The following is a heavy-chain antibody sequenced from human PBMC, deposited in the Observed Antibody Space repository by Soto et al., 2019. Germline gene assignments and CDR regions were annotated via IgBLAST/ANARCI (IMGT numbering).Heavy chain of an antibody. D-gene: IGHD1-26*01. CDR1: GYTFTGHY. J-gene: IGHJ4*02. CDR3: GRGRSGQIVVFY. V-gene: IGHV1-2*02. Sequence: DSVKVSCKASGYTFTGHYIHWVRQAPEQGPEWMGEIGPESGATRYAQKFQGRVTMTRDTSITTVYMELKNLSPDDTAVYYCGRGRSGQIVVFYWGQG. CDR2: IGPESGAT.